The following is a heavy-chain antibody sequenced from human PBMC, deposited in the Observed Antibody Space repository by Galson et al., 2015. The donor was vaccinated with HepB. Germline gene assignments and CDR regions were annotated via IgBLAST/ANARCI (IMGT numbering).Heavy chain of an antibody. CDR3: ARDHTVTTKNWFDP. V-gene: IGHV1-18*01. CDR2: ISSYNGNA. D-gene: IGHD4-17*01. J-gene: IGHJ5*02. Sequence: SVKVSCKASGYKFTHYGINWVRQAPGQGPEWMGWISSYNGNANYAQKFQGRVTMTTDTSTSTAYMELRSLRSDDTAVCYCARDHTVTTKNWFDPWGQGTLVTVAS. CDR1: GYKFTHYG.